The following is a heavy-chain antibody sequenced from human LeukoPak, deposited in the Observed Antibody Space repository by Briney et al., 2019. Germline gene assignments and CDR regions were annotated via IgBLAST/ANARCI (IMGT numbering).Heavy chain of an antibody. CDR3: ARHASSHYFDS. V-gene: IGHV3-33*01. Sequence: GGSLRLSCVASGFTFSNYGMHWDRQAPGKGLEWVAIIWLDGSGTYYADSVKGRVTFSRDNSKNILYLQMNSLRAEDTAVYYCARHASSHYFDSWGQGTLVTVSS. CDR2: IWLDGSGT. CDR1: GFTFSNYG. D-gene: IGHD2-15*01. J-gene: IGHJ4*02.